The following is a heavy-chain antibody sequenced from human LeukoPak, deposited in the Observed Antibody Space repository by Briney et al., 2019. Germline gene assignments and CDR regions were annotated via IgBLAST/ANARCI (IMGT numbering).Heavy chain of an antibody. CDR2: IYISRGT. V-gene: IGHV4-4*07. Sequence: SETLSLTCTVSGVSISGYYWSWLRQPAGKGLEWIGRIYISRGTTYNPSLRSRVIMSVDTSKNQFSLKLSSVTAADTAVYYCAIYDFRNWGQGTLVTVSS. CDR3: AIYDFRN. CDR1: GVSISGYY. J-gene: IGHJ4*02. D-gene: IGHD3-3*01.